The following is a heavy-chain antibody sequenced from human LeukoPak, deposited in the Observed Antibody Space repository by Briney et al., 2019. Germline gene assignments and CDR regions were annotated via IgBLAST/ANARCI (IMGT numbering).Heavy chain of an antibody. CDR2: IYTSGST. V-gene: IGHV4-4*07. J-gene: IGHJ4*02. Sequence: SETLSLTCTVSGGSISSYYWSWIRQPAGKGLEWIGRIYTSGSTDYNPSLKSRVTISVATSKNQFSLKLSSVTAADTAVYYCTRNNPGMTSTDTWGQGTLVTVSS. D-gene: IGHD1-1*01. CDR3: TRNNPGMTSTDT. CDR1: GGSISSYY.